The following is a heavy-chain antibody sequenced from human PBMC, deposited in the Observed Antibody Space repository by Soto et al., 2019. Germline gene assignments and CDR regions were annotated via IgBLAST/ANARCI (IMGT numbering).Heavy chain of an antibody. Sequence: SETLSLTCTVSGGSISSGGYYWSWIRQHPGKGLEWIGYIYYSGSTYYNPSLKSRVTISVDTSKNQFSLKLSSVTAADTAVYYCARAPWVTTTSYYYYGMDVWGPGTTVTVSS. V-gene: IGHV4-31*03. CDR3: ARAPWVTTTSYYYYGMDV. CDR1: GGSISSGGYY. CDR2: IYYSGST. D-gene: IGHD4-17*01. J-gene: IGHJ6*02.